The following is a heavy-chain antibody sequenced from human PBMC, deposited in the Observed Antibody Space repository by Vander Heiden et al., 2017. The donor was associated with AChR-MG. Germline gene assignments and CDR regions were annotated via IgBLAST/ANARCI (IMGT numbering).Heavy chain of an antibody. D-gene: IGHD3-10*01. CDR1: GCTFHDYT. Sequence: EVQLVESGGGVVQPGGSMRLSCAATGCTFHDYTMRWVRQAPGKGLEWVSLISWEGGTTYYADSVKGRFTISRDNNKNSLFLQINSLRTEDTALYYCVKDMAYGSGRGGMDVWGQGTTVTVS. J-gene: IGHJ6*02. CDR2: ISWEGGTT. V-gene: IGHV3-43*01. CDR3: VKDMAYGSGRGGMDV.